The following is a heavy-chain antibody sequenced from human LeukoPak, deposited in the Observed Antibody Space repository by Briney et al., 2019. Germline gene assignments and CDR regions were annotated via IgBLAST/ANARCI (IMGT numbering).Heavy chain of an antibody. CDR2: ISGSGGST. V-gene: IGHV3-23*01. CDR3: AKNERGYSGASGYYYYYMDV. D-gene: IGHD5-12*01. J-gene: IGHJ6*03. Sequence: PGGSLRLSCAASGFTFSSYAMSWVRQAPGKGLEWVSAISGSGGSTYYADSVKGRFTISRDNSKNTLYLQMNSLRAEDTAVYYCAKNERGYSGASGYYYYYMDVWGKGTTVTVSS. CDR1: GFTFSSYA.